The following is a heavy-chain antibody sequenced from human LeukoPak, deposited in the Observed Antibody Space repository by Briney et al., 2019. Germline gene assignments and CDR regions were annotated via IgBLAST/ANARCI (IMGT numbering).Heavy chain of an antibody. CDR1: GFTFSSYS. CDR3: ARAPAAPFYYFDY. J-gene: IGHJ4*02. CDR2: ISSSSSYI. Sequence: PGGSLRLSCGASGFTFSSYSMNWVRQAPGKGLEWVSSISSSSSYIYYADSVKGRFTISRDNAKNSLYLQMNSLRAEDTAVYYCARAPAAPFYYFDYWGQGTLVTVSS. D-gene: IGHD6-13*01. V-gene: IGHV3-21*01.